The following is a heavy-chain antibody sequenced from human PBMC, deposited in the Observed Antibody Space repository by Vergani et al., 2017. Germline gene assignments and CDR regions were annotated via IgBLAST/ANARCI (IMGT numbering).Heavy chain of an antibody. Sequence: QVQLVQSGAEVKKPGASVKVSCKASGGTFSSYAISWVRQAPGQGLEWMGGIIPIFGTANYAQKFQGRVTITADESTSTAYMELSSLRSEDTAVYYCARSVATMVRGVMWKKRSAFDIWGQGTMVTVSS. J-gene: IGHJ3*02. V-gene: IGHV1-69*01. D-gene: IGHD3-10*01. CDR3: ARSVATMVRGVMWKKRSAFDI. CDR1: GGTFSSYA. CDR2: IIPIFGTA.